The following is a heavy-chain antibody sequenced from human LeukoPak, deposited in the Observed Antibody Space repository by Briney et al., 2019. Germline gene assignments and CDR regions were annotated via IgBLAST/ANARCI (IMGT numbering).Heavy chain of an antibody. Sequence: GGSLRLSCAASGFTVSSNYMSWVRQAPGKGLVWVSNINNDGSITTYADSVKGRFTISRDNAKNTLFLQMNSLGAEDTALYYCARGWNTTPRSGFDIWGLGTMVTVSS. J-gene: IGHJ3*02. V-gene: IGHV3-74*01. CDR1: GFTVSSNY. D-gene: IGHD1/OR15-1a*01. CDR3: ARGWNTTPRSGFDI. CDR2: INNDGSIT.